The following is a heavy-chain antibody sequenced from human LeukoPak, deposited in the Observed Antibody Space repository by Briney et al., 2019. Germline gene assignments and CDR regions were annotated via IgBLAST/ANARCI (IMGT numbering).Heavy chain of an antibody. Sequence: GGSLRLSCAASRFTFSSYSMNWVRQAPGKGLEWVSSNSSSSSYIYYADSVKGRFTISRDNSKNTLYLQMNSLRAEDTAVYYCARDLEQWLVVGAFDIWGQGTMVTVSS. CDR3: ARDLEQWLVVGAFDI. J-gene: IGHJ3*02. CDR1: RFTFSSYS. V-gene: IGHV3-21*01. D-gene: IGHD6-19*01. CDR2: NSSSSSYI.